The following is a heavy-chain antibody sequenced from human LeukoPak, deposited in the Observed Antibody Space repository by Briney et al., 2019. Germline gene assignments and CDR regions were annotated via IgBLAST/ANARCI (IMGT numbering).Heavy chain of an antibody. V-gene: IGHV3-23*01. CDR3: AKGTLGYCTNGVCYPFDY. D-gene: IGHD2-8*01. Sequence: LAGGSLRLSCAASGFTFSSYAMSWVRQAPGKGLEWVSVISGSGGSTYYADSVKGRFTISRDNSKNTLYLQMNSLRAEDTAVYYCAKGTLGYCTNGVCYPFDYWGQGTLVTVSS. CDR1: GFTFSSYA. CDR2: ISGSGGST. J-gene: IGHJ4*02.